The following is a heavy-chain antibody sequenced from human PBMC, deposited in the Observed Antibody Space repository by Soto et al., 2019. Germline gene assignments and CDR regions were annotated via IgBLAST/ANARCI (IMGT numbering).Heavy chain of an antibody. D-gene: IGHD3-16*02. CDR1: GFTFSSYA. CDR2: ISGSGGST. J-gene: IGHJ4*02. CDR3: AKSLFIRTYYFDY. V-gene: IGHV3-23*01. Sequence: EVQLLESGGGLVQPGGSLRLSCAASGFTFSSYAMSWVRQAPGKGLEWVSAISGSGGSTYYADSVKGRFTISRDNYKNTLYLQMNSLRAEDTAVYYCAKSLFIRTYYFDYWGQGTLVTVSS.